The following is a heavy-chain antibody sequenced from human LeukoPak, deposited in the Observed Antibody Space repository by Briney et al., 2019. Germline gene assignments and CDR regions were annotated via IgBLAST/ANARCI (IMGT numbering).Heavy chain of an antibody. CDR2: INPHNGGT. CDR3: ARAPSLVRGLDY. Sequence: GASVKVSCKASGYTFTGYCMHWVRQAPGQGLEWVGWINPHNGGTHYAQKLQDRVTLTSDRSIDTAYMELRRLRSDDTAVYYCARAPSLVRGLDYWGQGTLVTVSS. D-gene: IGHD3-10*01. V-gene: IGHV1-2*02. J-gene: IGHJ4*02. CDR1: GYTFTGYC.